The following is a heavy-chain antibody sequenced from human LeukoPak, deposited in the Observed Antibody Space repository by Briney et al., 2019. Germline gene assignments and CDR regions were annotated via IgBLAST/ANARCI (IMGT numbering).Heavy chain of an antibody. D-gene: IGHD6-19*01. V-gene: IGHV3-23*01. CDR2: ISGGNDNT. Sequence: GGSLRLSCAGSGFIFSNYAMSWVRQAPGKRLEWVSSISGGNDNTYYADSVKGRLTISRDNSKNTLYLQMNSLRDEDTGVYYCAKDWGSSGWYNWFDPWGQGTLVTVSS. CDR3: AKDWGSSGWYNWFDP. J-gene: IGHJ5*02. CDR1: GFIFSNYA.